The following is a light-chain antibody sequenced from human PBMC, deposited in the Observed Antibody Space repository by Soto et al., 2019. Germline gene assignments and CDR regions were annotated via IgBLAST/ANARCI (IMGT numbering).Light chain of an antibody. V-gene: IGKV3-20*01. CDR1: QSGSSSY. Sequence: EIVLTQSPGTLSLSPGERATLSCRASQSGSSSYLAWYQQKSGQAPRLLIYGASSRATGIPDRFSGSGSGTDFTLTISRLEPEDFAAYYCQQYGSSPITFGQGTRLEIK. CDR2: GAS. CDR3: QQYGSSPIT. J-gene: IGKJ5*01.